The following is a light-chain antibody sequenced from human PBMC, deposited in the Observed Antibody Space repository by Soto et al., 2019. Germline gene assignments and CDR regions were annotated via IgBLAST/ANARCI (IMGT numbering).Light chain of an antibody. CDR1: QDISNY. CDR2: AAS. V-gene: IGKV1-6*01. J-gene: IGKJ1*01. CDR3: LQDYNYPRT. Sequence: KLTQSPFFLSASVGDRVTITCRASQDISNYLVWYQQKPGKAPKPLIYAASTLQSGVPSRFSGSGSGTDFTLTISSLEPEDFATYYCLQDYNYPRTFGQGTKVDIK.